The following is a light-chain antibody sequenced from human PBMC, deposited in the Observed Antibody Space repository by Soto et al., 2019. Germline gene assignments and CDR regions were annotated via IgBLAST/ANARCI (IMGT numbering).Light chain of an antibody. Sequence: SVLTQPPSASGTPGQRVTISCSGSSSNIGSNSVNWYQQVPGTAPKILIYSNSQRPSGVPDRFSGSKSGTSASLAISGLQSEDEADYYCGVWDDSVNVRSLFATGPNVTVL. J-gene: IGLJ1*01. CDR3: GVWDDSVNVRSL. V-gene: IGLV1-44*01. CDR1: SSNIGSNS. CDR2: SNS.